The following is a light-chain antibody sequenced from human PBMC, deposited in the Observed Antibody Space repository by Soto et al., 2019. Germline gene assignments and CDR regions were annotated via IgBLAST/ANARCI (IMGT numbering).Light chain of an antibody. CDR2: AAS. CDR1: QGIRNY. J-gene: IGKJ4*02. Sequence: DIQMTQSPSSLSASVGDRVTITCRASQGIRNYLAWFQQKPGKAPKSLIYAASNLQSGVPSNFSGSGYGIEFTLTISSRQPEDFATYYCQQYDTYPLTFGLGTKVEIK. CDR3: QQYDTYPLT. V-gene: IGKV1-16*02.